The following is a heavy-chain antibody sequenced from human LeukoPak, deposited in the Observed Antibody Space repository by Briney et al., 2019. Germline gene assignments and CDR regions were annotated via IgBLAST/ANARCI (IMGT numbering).Heavy chain of an antibody. CDR3: AKRNTDIGVTFYGMDV. Sequence: GGSLRLSCAASGFTFSSYAMSWVRQAPGKGLEWVSAISGSGGSTYYADSVKGRFTISRDNSKNTLYLQMNSLRAEDTAVYYCAKRNTDIGVTFYGMDVWGQGTTVTVSS. V-gene: IGHV3-23*01. D-gene: IGHD5-18*01. CDR1: GFTFSSYA. J-gene: IGHJ6*02. CDR2: ISGSGGST.